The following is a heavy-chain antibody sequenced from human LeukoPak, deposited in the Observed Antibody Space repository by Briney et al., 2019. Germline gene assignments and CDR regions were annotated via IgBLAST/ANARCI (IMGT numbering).Heavy chain of an antibody. CDR2: FDPEDGET. Sequence: ASVKVSCKVSGYTLTELSMHWVRQAPGKGLEWMGGFDPEDGETIYAQKFQGRVTMTEYTSTDTDYMELSSLRSEDTAVYYCATDSTGSSWYRDWFDPWGQGTLVTVSS. CDR3: ATDSTGSSWYRDWFDP. J-gene: IGHJ5*02. CDR1: GYTLTELS. D-gene: IGHD6-13*01. V-gene: IGHV1-24*01.